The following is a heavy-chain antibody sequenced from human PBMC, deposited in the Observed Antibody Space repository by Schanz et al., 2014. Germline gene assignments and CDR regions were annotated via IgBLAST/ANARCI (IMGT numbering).Heavy chain of an antibody. V-gene: IGHV3-7*01. CDR2: IKQDGSEK. CDR3: ARDKGGYYPFDY. CDR1: GFTFSTSA. J-gene: IGHJ4*02. Sequence: EVQLVESGGGLVEPGGSLRLSCEASGFTFSTSAMSWVRQAPGKGLEWVAKIKQDGSEKYYVDSVKGRFTLSRDNAKNSLYLQMNSLRAEDTAVYYCARDKGGYYPFDYWGQGTLVTVSS. D-gene: IGHD3-3*01.